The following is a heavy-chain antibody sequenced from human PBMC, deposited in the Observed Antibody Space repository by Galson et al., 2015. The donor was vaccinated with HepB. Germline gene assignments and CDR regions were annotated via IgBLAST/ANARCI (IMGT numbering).Heavy chain of an antibody. CDR1: GFTFSSYS. D-gene: IGHD3-10*01. V-gene: IGHV3-48*01. CDR2: ISSSSSTI. Sequence: SLRLSCAASGFTFSSYSMNWVRQAPGKGLEWVSYISSSSSTIYYADSVKGRFTISRDNAKNSLYLQMNSLRAEDTAVYYCARDQRGGSGSYVTEYYYYYGMDVWGQGTTVTVSS. CDR3: ARDQRGGSGSYVTEYYYYYGMDV. J-gene: IGHJ6*02.